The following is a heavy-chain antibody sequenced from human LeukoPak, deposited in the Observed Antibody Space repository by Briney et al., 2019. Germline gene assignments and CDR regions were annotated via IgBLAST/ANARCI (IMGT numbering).Heavy chain of an antibody. Sequence: GASVKVSCKASGYTFASYYMHWLRQAPGQGLEWMGIINPSGGSTSYAQKFQGRVTMTRDTSTSTVYMELSSLRSEDTAVYYCARDGARSRFDPWGQGTLVTVSS. J-gene: IGHJ5*02. CDR3: ARDGARSRFDP. V-gene: IGHV1-46*01. D-gene: IGHD1-26*01. CDR2: INPSGGST. CDR1: GYTFASYY.